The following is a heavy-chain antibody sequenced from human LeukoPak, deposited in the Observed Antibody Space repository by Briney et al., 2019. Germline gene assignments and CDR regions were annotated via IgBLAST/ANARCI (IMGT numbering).Heavy chain of an antibody. V-gene: IGHV3-21*01. CDR1: GFTFSSYW. J-gene: IGHJ4*02. Sequence: GGSLRLSCAASGFTFSSYWMSWVRQAPGKGLEWVSSISSTSTYIHYADSLKGRFTISRDNAKNSLYLQLNSLRADDTAVYYCARSIAVAVTPDFWGQGTLVTVSS. D-gene: IGHD6-19*01. CDR3: ARSIAVAVTPDF. CDR2: ISSTSTYI.